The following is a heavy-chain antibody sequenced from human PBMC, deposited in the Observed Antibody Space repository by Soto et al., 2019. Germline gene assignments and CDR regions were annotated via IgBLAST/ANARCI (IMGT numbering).Heavy chain of an antibody. CDR3: ARDYDGIDY. D-gene: IGHD3-22*01. Sequence: SESLSLNCDVSGASITSSNWWGRVRQSPETGLEWLGKISHSGTVKYNAALRRQTTITVDRPRNNLTMTLITVTPSATAVYYLARDYDGIDYWGQGT. CDR1: GASITSSNW. J-gene: IGHJ4*02. CDR2: ISHSGTV. V-gene: IGHV4-4*02.